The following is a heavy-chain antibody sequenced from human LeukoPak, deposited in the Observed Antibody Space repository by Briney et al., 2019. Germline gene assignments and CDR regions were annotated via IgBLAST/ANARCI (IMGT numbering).Heavy chain of an antibody. CDR2: IYHSGST. CDR1: GYSISSGYY. D-gene: IGHD2-21*01. J-gene: IGHJ5*02. Sequence: PSETLSLTCTVSGYSISSGYYWGWIRQPPGKGLEWIGSIYHSGSTYYNPSLKSRVTISVDTSKNQFSLKLSSVTAADTAVYYCARSSPPGRLGPFDPWGQGTLVTVSS. V-gene: IGHV4-38-2*02. CDR3: ARSSPPGRLGPFDP.